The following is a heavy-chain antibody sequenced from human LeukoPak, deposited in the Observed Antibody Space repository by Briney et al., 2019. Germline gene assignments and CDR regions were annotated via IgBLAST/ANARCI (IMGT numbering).Heavy chain of an antibody. D-gene: IGHD3-22*01. CDR1: GFPFSRYT. V-gene: IGHV3-21*01. CDR2: ISSSSGYI. J-gene: IGHJ4*02. Sequence: GGSLRLSCAASGFPFSRYTMNWVRQAPGKGLGWVSSISSSSGYIYYADSVKGRFTISRDNAKNSLYLQMNSLRVEDTAVYYCARVVVSSGTLHSWGQGTLVNVSS. CDR3: ARVVVSSGTLHS.